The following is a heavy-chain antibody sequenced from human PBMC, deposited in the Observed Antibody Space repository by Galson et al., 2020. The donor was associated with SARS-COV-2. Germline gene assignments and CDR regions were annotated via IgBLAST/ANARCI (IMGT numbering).Heavy chain of an antibody. Sequence: GESLKISCTASGFTFSTYAMHWVRQAPGKGLEWVAIIWYDGSNKYYADSVKGRFTISRDNSKNTLHLLMSSLRAEDTAVYYCARGHGDVYYYYYCMDVWGKGTTVTVSS. V-gene: IGHV3-33*01. D-gene: IGHD4-17*01. CDR3: ARGHGDVYYYYYCMDV. CDR2: IWYDGSNK. J-gene: IGHJ6*03. CDR1: GFTFSTYA.